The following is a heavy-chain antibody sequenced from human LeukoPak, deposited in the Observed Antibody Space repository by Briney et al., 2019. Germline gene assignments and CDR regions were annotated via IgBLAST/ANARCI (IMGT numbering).Heavy chain of an antibody. V-gene: IGHV3-7*01. J-gene: IGHJ4*02. D-gene: IGHD3-9*01. Sequence: PGGSLRLSCAASGFTFSSYWMSWVRQAPGKGLEWVANIIQDGSEKYYVDSVKGRFTISRDNAKNSLYLQMNSLRAEDTAVYYCARGNAYDILTGSGYYFDYWGQGTLVTVSS. CDR3: ARGNAYDILTGSGYYFDY. CDR1: GFTFSSYW. CDR2: IIQDGSEK.